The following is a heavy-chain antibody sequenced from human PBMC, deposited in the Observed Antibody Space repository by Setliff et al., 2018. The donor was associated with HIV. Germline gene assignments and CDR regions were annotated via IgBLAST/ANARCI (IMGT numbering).Heavy chain of an antibody. CDR2: ISRSGST. D-gene: IGHD4-17*01. V-gene: IGHV4-34*01. CDR3: ARDPPGYGDSKDY. J-gene: IGHJ4*02. Sequence: SETLSLTCAVSGGSLSDYYWSWIRQPPGKGLEWIGEISRSGSTTYNPSLRSRVTISIDTSKNQFSLNLRSVTAADTAVYYCARDPPGYGDSKDYWGQGKLVTVSS. CDR1: GGSLSDYY.